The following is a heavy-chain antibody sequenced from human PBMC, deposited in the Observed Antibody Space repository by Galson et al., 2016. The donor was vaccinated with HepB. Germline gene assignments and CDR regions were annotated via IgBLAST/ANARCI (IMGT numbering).Heavy chain of an antibody. V-gene: IGHV3-66*02. J-gene: IGHJ4*02. CDR2: IYSGGTT. Sequence: SLRLSCAASGFTVSSNYMTWVRQAPGKGLEWVSVIYSGGTTYYADSVKVRFTISRDNSKNTLFLQMNTLRAEDTAVYYCARGVYGDHGWFDYWGQGTLVTVSS. D-gene: IGHD4-17*01. CDR3: ARGVYGDHGWFDY. CDR1: GFTVSSNY.